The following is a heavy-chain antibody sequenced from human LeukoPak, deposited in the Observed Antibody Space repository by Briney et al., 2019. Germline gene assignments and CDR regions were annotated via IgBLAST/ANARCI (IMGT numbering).Heavy chain of an antibody. CDR1: GFTFDDYG. J-gene: IGHJ4*02. D-gene: IGHD2-21*01. Sequence: GGSLRLSCAASGFTFDDYGMSWVRQAPGKGLEWVSGINWNGGSTGYADSVKVRFTISRDNAKNTLYLQMNSLRAEDTAVYYCARASNSPFDYWGQGTLVTVSS. CDR3: ARASNSPFDY. CDR2: INWNGGST. V-gene: IGHV3-20*04.